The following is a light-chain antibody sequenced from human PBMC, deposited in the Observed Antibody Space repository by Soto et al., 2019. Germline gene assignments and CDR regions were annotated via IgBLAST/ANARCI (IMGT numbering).Light chain of an antibody. V-gene: IGKV1-39*01. J-gene: IGKJ1*01. CDR2: AAS. CDR1: QSISSY. CDR3: QQSYSTPACT. Sequence: DIQMTQSPSSLSASVGDRVTITCRASQSISSYLNWYQQKPGKAPKLLIYAASSLQSGVPSRFSGSGSGTDLTLTISSLQPEAFATYYCQQSYSTPACTFGQGTKVEIK.